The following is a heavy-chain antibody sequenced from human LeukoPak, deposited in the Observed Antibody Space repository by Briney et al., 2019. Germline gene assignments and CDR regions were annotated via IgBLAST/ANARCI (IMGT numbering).Heavy chain of an antibody. Sequence: GGSLRLSCAASGFMFSSNWMSWVRLAPGKGLEWVSVIYSGGSTYCADSVKGRFTISRDNSKNTLYLQMNSLRAEDTAVYYCARVGEPYGMDVWGQGTTVTVSS. CDR1: GFMFSSNW. J-gene: IGHJ6*02. D-gene: IGHD1-14*01. CDR3: ARVGEPYGMDV. CDR2: IYSGGST. V-gene: IGHV3-53*01.